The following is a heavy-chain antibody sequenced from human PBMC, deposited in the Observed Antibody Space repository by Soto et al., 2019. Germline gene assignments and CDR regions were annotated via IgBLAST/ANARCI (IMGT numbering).Heavy chain of an antibody. V-gene: IGHV4-34*01. CDR2: INHSGST. J-gene: IGHJ4*02. CDR3: ARGPYGLDY. Sequence: SETLSLTCAVYGGSFSGYYWSWIRQPPGKGLEWIGEINHSGSTNYNPSLKSRVTISVDTSKNQFSLKLSSVTAADTAVYYCARGPYGLDYWGQGTMVTVYS. CDR1: GGSFSGYY. D-gene: IGHD3-10*01.